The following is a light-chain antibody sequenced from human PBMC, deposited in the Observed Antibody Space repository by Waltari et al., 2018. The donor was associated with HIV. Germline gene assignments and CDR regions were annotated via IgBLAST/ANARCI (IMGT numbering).Light chain of an antibody. CDR3: QQSYSAPIT. J-gene: IGKJ5*01. Sequence: DIQMTQSPSSLSASVGDRVTITCRTSQIISSFLNWYQQKPGKAPKLLIYAASSLQSGVPSRFSGSGSGTAFTLTISSLQPEDFATYYCQQSYSAPITFGQGTRLEIK. CDR2: AAS. V-gene: IGKV1-39*01. CDR1: QIISSF.